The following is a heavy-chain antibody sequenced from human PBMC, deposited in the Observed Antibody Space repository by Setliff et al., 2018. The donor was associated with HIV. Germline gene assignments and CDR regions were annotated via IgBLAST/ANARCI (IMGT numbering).Heavy chain of an antibody. CDR2: IYHTGST. V-gene: IGHV4-39*02. D-gene: IGHD5-18*01. Sequence: SETLSLTCTVSGGSINSTSYYWGWIRQPPGNGLEWIGSIYHTGSTNYNPSLKSRVTISVDTSKNHFSLKMSSVTAADTAVYYCARVFVDTAVLRVLEYYFDSWGRGTLVTVSS. CDR1: GGSINSTSYY. CDR3: ARVFVDTAVLRVLEYYFDS. J-gene: IGHJ4*02.